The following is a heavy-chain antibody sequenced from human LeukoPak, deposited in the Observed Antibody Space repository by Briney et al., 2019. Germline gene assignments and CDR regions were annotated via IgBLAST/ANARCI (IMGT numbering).Heavy chain of an antibody. J-gene: IGHJ5*02. Sequence: SETLSLTCTVSGGSISSYYWSWIRQPAGKGLEWIGRIYTSGSTNYNPSLKSRVTMSVDTSKNQFSLKLSSVTAADTAVYYCARVRITMVRGVIIAWFDPWGQGTLVTVSS. D-gene: IGHD3-10*01. CDR3: ARVRITMVRGVIIAWFDP. V-gene: IGHV4-4*07. CDR1: GGSISSYY. CDR2: IYTSGST.